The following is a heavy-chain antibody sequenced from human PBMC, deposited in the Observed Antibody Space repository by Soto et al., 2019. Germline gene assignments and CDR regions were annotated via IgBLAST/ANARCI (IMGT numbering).Heavy chain of an antibody. CDR3: AGTREIPYYHGMDV. CDR1: GGTLSSYA. D-gene: IGHD2-2*02. V-gene: IGHV1-69*01. Sequence: QVQLVQSGAEVKKPGSSVKVSCKAPGGTLSSYAINWVRQAPGLGLEWMGGIIPIFGSANYAPKFQGRVTISADESTSTAYMEVSSLRSEDTAVYYCAGTREIPYYHGMDVWGQGTTVTVSS. J-gene: IGHJ6*02. CDR2: IIPIFGSA.